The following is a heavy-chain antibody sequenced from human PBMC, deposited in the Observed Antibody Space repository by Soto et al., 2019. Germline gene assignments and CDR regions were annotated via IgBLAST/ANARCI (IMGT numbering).Heavy chain of an antibody. D-gene: IGHD2-2*01. J-gene: IGHJ3*02. V-gene: IGHV4-30-2*01. CDR1: GGSISSGGYS. CDR3: ARGISTMPTHATDAFDI. CDR2: IYHSGST. Sequence: SETLSLTCAVSGGSISSGGYSWNWIRQPPGKGLEWIGYIYHSGSTYYNPSLKSRVTISVDRSKNHFSLKLSSVTAADTAVYYCARGISTMPTHATDAFDILGQGTMLTISS.